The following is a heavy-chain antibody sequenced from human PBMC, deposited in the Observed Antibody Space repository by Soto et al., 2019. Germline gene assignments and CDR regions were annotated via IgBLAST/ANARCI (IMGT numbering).Heavy chain of an antibody. Sequence: QVPLVQSGAEVKKPGSSVTVSCKASGGTFRSYAISWVRQAPGHGLEWMGGIIPIFGTANYAQKFQCRVTITADESTSTAYMELSSLRSEDTAVYYCARGSDYGDYGKLDYWGQGTLVTVSS. J-gene: IGHJ4*02. CDR2: IIPIFGTA. V-gene: IGHV1-69*01. CDR1: GGTFRSYA. D-gene: IGHD4-17*01. CDR3: ARGSDYGDYGKLDY.